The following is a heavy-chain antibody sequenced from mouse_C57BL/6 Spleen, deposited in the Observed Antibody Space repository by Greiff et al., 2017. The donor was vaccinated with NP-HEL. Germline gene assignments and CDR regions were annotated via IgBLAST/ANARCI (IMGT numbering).Heavy chain of an antibody. CDR3: ARDYGSSWFAY. J-gene: IGHJ3*01. D-gene: IGHD1-1*01. V-gene: IGHV1-81*01. Sequence: QVQLKESGAELARPGASVKLSCKASGYTFTSYGISWVKQRTGQSLEWIGEIYPRSGNTYYNEKFKGKATLTADKSSSTAYMELRSLTSEDSAVYFCARDYGSSWFAYWGQGTLVTVSA. CDR2: IYPRSGNT. CDR1: GYTFTSYG.